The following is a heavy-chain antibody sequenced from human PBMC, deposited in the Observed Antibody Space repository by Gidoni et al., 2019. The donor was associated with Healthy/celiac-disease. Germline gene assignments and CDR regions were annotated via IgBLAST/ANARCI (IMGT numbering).Heavy chain of an antibody. CDR1: GFTFSSYG. CDR2: IWYDGSNK. V-gene: IGHV3-33*01. D-gene: IGHD3-3*01. J-gene: IGHJ6*02. Sequence: QVQLVESGGGVVQPGRYLRLSCAASGFTFSSYGMHWVRQAPGKGLEWVAVIWYDGSNKYYADSVKGRFTISRDNSKNTLYLQMNSLRAEDTAVYYCARDGRRFLEWSAEGYGMDVWGQGTTVTVSS. CDR3: ARDGRRFLEWSAEGYGMDV.